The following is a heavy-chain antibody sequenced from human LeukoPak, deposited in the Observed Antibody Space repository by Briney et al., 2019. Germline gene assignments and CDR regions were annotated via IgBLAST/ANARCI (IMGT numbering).Heavy chain of an antibody. CDR1: GGSFSGYY. D-gene: IGHD3-22*01. J-gene: IGHJ4*02. V-gene: IGHV4-34*01. CDR3: AREKREYYYDSSGYWVY. Sequence: PSETLSLTCAVYGGSFSGYYWSWLRQPPGKGLEWIGEINHSGSANYNPSLKSRVTISVDTSKNQFSLKLSSVTAADTAVYYCAREKREYYYDSSGYWVYWGQGTLVTVSS. CDR2: INHSGSA.